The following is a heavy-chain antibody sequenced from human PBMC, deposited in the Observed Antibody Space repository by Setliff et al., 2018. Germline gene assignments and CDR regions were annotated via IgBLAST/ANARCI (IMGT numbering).Heavy chain of an antibody. CDR2: IYPADSDT. CDR3: ARVGTAGGYYFDF. J-gene: IGHJ4*02. Sequence: GESLKISCKGSGYTFTNYWIAWVRQVPGKGLEYMGIIYPADSDTTYSPSFQGQVTISADKSISTAYLQWRSLKASDTAMYYCARVGTAGGYYFDFWGQGALVTVSS. D-gene: IGHD2-15*01. CDR1: GYTFTNYW. V-gene: IGHV5-51*01.